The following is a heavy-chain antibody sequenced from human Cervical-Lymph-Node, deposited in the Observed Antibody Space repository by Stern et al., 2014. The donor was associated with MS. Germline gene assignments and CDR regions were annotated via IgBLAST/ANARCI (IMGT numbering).Heavy chain of an antibody. V-gene: IGHV3-15*01. CDR3: ATQSFYDRSALDRVDY. CDR1: GLLFNNAW. J-gene: IGHJ4*02. D-gene: IGHD2/OR15-2a*01. CDR2: IKSKSDGGTI. Sequence: EVQLVESGGGLVKPGGSLRLSCAASGLLFNNAWMRWVRQAPGKGLEWVGRIKSKSDGGTIDYAAPVRGRFTISRDDSKNTLYVQMNGLKTEDTAVYYCATQSFYDRSALDRVDYWGRGTLVTVSS.